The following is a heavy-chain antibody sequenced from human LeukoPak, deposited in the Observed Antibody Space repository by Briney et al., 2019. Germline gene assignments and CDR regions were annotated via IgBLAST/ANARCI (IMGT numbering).Heavy chain of an antibody. D-gene: IGHD3-16*01. CDR2: ISYDGSNK. J-gene: IGHJ4*02. CDR3: ARNPAWEYDYVWGRYWFDY. CDR1: GFTFSSYG. Sequence: GGSLRLSCAASGFTFSSYGMHWVRQAPGKGLEWVAVISYDGSNKYYADSVKGRFTISRDNAKNSLYLQMNSLRAEDTAVYYCARNPAWEYDYVWGRYWFDYWGQGTLVTVSS. V-gene: IGHV3-30*03.